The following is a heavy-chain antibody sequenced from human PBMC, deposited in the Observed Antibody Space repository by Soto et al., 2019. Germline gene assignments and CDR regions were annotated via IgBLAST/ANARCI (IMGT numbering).Heavy chain of an antibody. CDR1: GGSFSGYY. Sequence: SETLSLTCAVYGGSFSGYYWSWIRQPPGKGLEWIGEINHSGSTNYNPSLKSRATISVDTSKNQFSLKLSSVTAADTAVYYCARENRITIFGVVITDNWFDPWGQGTLVTVSS. V-gene: IGHV4-34*01. CDR2: INHSGST. CDR3: ARENRITIFGVVITDNWFDP. J-gene: IGHJ5*02. D-gene: IGHD3-3*01.